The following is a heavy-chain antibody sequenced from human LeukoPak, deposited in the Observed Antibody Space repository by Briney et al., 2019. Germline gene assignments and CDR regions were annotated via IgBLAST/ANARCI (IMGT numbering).Heavy chain of an antibody. CDR1: GYTFTGYY. CDR3: ARRASGSGGYYNFDY. D-gene: IGHD3-10*01. Sequence: ASVKVSCKASGYTFTGYYMHWVRQAPGQGLEWMGWINPNSGGTNYAQKFQGRVTMTRDTSISTAYMELSRLRSDDTAVYYCARRASGSGGYYNFDYWGQGTLVTVSS. J-gene: IGHJ4*02. CDR2: INPNSGGT. V-gene: IGHV1-2*02.